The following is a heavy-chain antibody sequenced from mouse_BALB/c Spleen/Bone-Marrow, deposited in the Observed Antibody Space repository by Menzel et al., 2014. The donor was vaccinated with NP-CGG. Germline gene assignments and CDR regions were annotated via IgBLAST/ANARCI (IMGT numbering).Heavy chain of an antibody. J-gene: IGHJ3*01. CDR1: GHTFTDYW. V-gene: IGHV1-69*01. Sequence: VQLHQSGAELVMPGASVKMSCKASGHTFTDYWMHWVKQRPGQGLEWIGAIDTSDSYTSYNQKFKGKATLTVDESSSTAYMQLSSLTSEDSAVYYCARSDYRYDPFAYWGQGTLVTVSA. CDR2: IDTSDSYT. CDR3: ARSDYRYDPFAY. D-gene: IGHD2-14*01.